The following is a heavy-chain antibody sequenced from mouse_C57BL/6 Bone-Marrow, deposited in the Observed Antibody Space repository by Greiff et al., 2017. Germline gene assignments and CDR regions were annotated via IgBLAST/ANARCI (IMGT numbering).Heavy chain of an antibody. CDR1: GYTFTDYE. CDR3: TSSTTVVARGGYYAMDY. J-gene: IGHJ4*01. D-gene: IGHD1-1*01. CDR2: IDPETGGT. Sequence: QVQLQQSGAELVRPGASVTLSCKASGYTFTDYEMHWVKQTPVHGLEWIGAIDPETGGTAYNQKFKGKAILTADKSSSTAYIELRSLTSEDSAVYYFTSSTTVVARGGYYAMDYWGQGTSGTVSS. V-gene: IGHV1-15*01.